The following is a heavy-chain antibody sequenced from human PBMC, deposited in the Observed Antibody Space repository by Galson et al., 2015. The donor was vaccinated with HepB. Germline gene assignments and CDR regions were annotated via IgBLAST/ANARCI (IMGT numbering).Heavy chain of an antibody. CDR3: ARGGRYYGSLIRRSLCDY. J-gene: IGHJ4*02. V-gene: IGHV4-34*01. CDR1: GGSFSGYY. CDR2: INHSGST. D-gene: IGHD3-10*01. Sequence: LSLTCAVYGGSFSGYYWSWIRQPPGKGLEWIGEINHSGSTNYNPSLKSRVTISVDMSKNQFSLKLSSVTAADTAVYYCARGGRYYGSLIRRSLCDYWGQGTLVTVSS.